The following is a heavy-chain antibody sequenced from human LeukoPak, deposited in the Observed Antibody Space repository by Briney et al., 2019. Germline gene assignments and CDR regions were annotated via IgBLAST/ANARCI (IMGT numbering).Heavy chain of an antibody. J-gene: IGHJ3*02. CDR2: INHSGST. CDR1: GGSSSGYY. V-gene: IGHV4-34*01. D-gene: IGHD3-3*01. CDR3: ARAYYDFWSGYSGAFDI. Sequence: SETLSLTCAVYGGSSSGYYWSWIRQPPGKGLEWIGEINHSGSTNYNPSLKSRVTISVDTSKNQFSLKLSSVTAADTAVYYCARAYYDFWSGYSGAFDIWGQGTMVTVSS.